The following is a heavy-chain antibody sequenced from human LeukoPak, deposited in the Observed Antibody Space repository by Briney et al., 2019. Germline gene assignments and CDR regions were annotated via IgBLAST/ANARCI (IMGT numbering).Heavy chain of an antibody. CDR3: ARVAGIAVAFYGMDV. Sequence: PGGSLRLSCAASGFTFSSYSMNWVRQAPGKGLEWVSSISSSSSYIYYADSVKGRFTISRDNAKNSLYLQMNSLRAEDTAVYYCARVAGIAVAFYGMDVWGQGTTVTVSS. J-gene: IGHJ6*02. D-gene: IGHD6-19*01. V-gene: IGHV3-21*01. CDR1: GFTFSSYS. CDR2: ISSSSSYI.